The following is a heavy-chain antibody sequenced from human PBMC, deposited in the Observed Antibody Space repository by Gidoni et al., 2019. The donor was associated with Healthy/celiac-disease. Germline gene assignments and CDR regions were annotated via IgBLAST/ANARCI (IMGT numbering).Heavy chain of an antibody. D-gene: IGHD5-12*01. CDR1: GYTFTSYA. J-gene: IGHJ6*02. CDR3: ARRRLQGYYYYGMDV. CDR2: INAGNGNT. V-gene: IGHV1-3*01. Sequence: QVQLVQSGAEVKKPGASVKVSCKASGYTFTSYAMHWVRQAPGQRLEWMGWINAGNGNTKYSQKFQGRVTITRDTSASTAYMELSSLRSEDTAVYYCARRRLQGYYYYGMDVWGQGTTVTVSS.